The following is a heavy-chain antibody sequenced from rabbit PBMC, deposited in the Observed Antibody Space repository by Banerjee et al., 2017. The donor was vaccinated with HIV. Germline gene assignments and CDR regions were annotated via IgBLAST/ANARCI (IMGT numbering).Heavy chain of an antibody. V-gene: IGHV1S40*01. Sequence: QSLEESGGDLVKPGASLTLTCTASGFSFSSSYYMCWVRQAPGEGLEYIGFINTGGSTYCASWAKGRFTISRDNAQNTLYLQLNSLTAADTATYFCARELGGSRGYDYAGLWGQGTLVTVS. D-gene: IGHD6-1*01. CDR1: GFSFSSSYY. J-gene: IGHJ3*01. CDR2: INTGGST. CDR3: ARELGGSRGYDYAGL.